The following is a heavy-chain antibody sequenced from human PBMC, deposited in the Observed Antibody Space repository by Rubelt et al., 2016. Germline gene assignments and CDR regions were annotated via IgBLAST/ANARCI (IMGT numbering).Heavy chain of an antibody. CDR1: GGSISSSSYY. Sequence: LQLQESGPGLVKPSETLSLTCTVSGGSISSSSYYWGWIRQPPGKGLEWIGSISYSGSTYYNPSLKSRVTLFVDTSKNQFSLKLNSMTAADTAVYYCARLGKWSAGGVDYWGQGTLVTVSS. CDR2: ISYSGST. V-gene: IGHV4-39*01. CDR3: ARLGKWSAGGVDY. J-gene: IGHJ4*02. D-gene: IGHD3-16*01.